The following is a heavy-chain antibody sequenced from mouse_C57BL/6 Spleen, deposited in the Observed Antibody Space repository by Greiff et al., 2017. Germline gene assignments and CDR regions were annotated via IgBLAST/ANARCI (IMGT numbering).Heavy chain of an antibody. D-gene: IGHD2-12*01. V-gene: IGHV1-64*01. CDR2: IHPNSGST. CDR1: GYTFTSYW. CDR3: ARFYDAMDY. J-gene: IGHJ4*01. Sequence: VQLQQSGAELVKPGASVKLSCKASGYTFTSYWMHWVKQRPGQGLEWIGMIHPNSGSTNYNEKFKGKATLTVDKSSSTAYMQLSSLTSEDSAVYYCARFYDAMDYWGQGTSVTVSS.